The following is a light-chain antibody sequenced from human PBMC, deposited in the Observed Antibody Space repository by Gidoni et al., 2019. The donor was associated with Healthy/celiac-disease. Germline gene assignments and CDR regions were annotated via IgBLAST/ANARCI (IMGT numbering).Light chain of an antibody. Sequence: EIVLTQSPATLSLSPGERATLSCRASQSVSSYLAWYQQKPGQAPRLLIYDASNRATGIPARFSGSGSGTDFTLTISSLEPEDFEVYYCQQRSNWPPGSFTFGPGTKVDIK. CDR3: QQRSNWPPGSFT. CDR2: DAS. J-gene: IGKJ3*01. CDR1: QSVSSY. V-gene: IGKV3-11*01.